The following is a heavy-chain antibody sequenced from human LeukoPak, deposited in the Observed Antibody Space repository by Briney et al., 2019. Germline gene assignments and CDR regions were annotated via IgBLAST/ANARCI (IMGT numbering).Heavy chain of an antibody. D-gene: IGHD6-13*01. CDR2: FDPEDGET. CDR3: ATVDRSPSSSSWYVFDY. CDR1: GYTLTELS. J-gene: IGHJ4*02. V-gene: IGHV1-24*01. Sequence: EASVKVSCKVSGYTLTELSMHWVRQAPGKGLEWMGGFDPEDGETIYAQKFQGRVTMTEDTSTDTAYMELSSLRSEDTAVYYCATVDRSPSSSSWYVFDYWGQGTLVTVSS.